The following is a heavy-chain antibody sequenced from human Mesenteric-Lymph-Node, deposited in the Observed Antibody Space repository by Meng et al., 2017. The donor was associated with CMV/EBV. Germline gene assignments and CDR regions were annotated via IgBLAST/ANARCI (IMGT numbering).Heavy chain of an antibody. CDR3: ASVSVVGGWLDP. CDR1: GYTFTNYG. Sequence: ASVKVSCKASGYTFTNYGITWVRQAPGQGLEWMGIINPSAGLTNYAQKFQGRVTMTRDTSTSTVFMELSSLRSEDTAVYYCASVSVVGGWLDPWGQGTLVTVSS. J-gene: IGHJ5*02. V-gene: IGHV1-46*01. D-gene: IGHD2-15*01. CDR2: INPSAGLT.